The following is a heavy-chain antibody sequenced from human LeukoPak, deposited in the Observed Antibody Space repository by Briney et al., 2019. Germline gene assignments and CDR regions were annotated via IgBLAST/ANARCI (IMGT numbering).Heavy chain of an antibody. CDR1: GFIFNKYG. D-gene: IGHD3-3*01. CDR2: IRYDGSDK. V-gene: IGHV3-30*02. CDR3: AKDWDYNFWSNYDH. Sequence: PGGSLRLSCATSGFIFNKYGMHWVRQAPGKGLEWVAYIRYDGSDKHYGDSVKGRFTISRDDSKNTLYLQMSSLRAEDTAVYYCAKDWDYNFWSNYDHWGQGILVTVSS. J-gene: IGHJ4*02.